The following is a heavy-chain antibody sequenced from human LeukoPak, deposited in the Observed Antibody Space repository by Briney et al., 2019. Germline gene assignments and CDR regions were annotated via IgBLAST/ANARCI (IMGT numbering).Heavy chain of an antibody. V-gene: IGHV4-34*01. Sequence: PSETLSLTCAVYGGSFSGYYWSWIRQPPGRGLEWIAEINHSGSTNYNPSLKSRVTISVDTSKNQFSLKLSSVTAADTAVYYCARGGYSGIYYGVYDYWGQGTLVTVSS. D-gene: IGHD1-26*01. CDR3: ARGGYSGIYYGVYDY. CDR2: INHSGST. J-gene: IGHJ4*02. CDR1: GGSFSGYY.